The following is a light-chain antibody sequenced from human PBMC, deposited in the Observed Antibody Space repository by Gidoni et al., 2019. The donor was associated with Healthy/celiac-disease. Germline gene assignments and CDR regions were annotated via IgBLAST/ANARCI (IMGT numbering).Light chain of an antibody. V-gene: IGKV3-20*01. CDR3: HQYGRSPFT. Sequence: RASQSVSNSFLAWYQQKPGKAPRLLIYGASNRATGLPDRFSGSGAGTDFTLTISRLEPEDFAVYYCHQYGRSPFTFGPGTKVDVK. CDR2: GAS. J-gene: IGKJ3*01. CDR1: QSVSNSF.